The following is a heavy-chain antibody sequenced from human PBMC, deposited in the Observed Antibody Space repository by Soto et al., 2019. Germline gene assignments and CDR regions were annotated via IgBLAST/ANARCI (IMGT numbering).Heavy chain of an antibody. Sequence: KPGWSLRLSCECSVFNFINFNMIWVRQAPGKGLEWVSSVSGSSSYIYYADSVKGRFTVSRDNANNLVFLQMNGLRLEDTAMYYCARDLRGHYGPWGQGTMVTVSS. J-gene: IGHJ3*01. CDR3: ARDLRGHYGP. V-gene: IGHV3-21*06. CDR2: VSGSSSYI. CDR1: VFNFINFN. D-gene: IGHD4-17*01.